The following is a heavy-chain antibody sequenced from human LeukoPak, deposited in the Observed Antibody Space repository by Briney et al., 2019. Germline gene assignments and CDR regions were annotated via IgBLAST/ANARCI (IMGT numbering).Heavy chain of an antibody. CDR2: ISGSGGST. V-gene: IGHV3-23*01. J-gene: IGHJ4*02. CDR3: AKVNYDSGGEDY. CDR1: GFTFSSYA. D-gene: IGHD3-22*01. Sequence: PGGSPRLSCAASGFTFSSYAMSWVRQAPGKGLEWVSAISGSGGSTYYADSVKGRFTISRDNSKNTLYLQMNSLRAEDTAVYYCAKVNYDSGGEDYWGQGTLVTVSS.